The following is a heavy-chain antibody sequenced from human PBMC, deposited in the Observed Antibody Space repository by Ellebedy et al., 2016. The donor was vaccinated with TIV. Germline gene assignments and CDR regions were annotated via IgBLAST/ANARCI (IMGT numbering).Heavy chain of an antibody. CDR2: IYPADSDT. V-gene: IGHV5-51*01. Sequence: GESLKISCKGSGYNFTIYWIAWVRQMPGKGLEWMGIIYPADSDTTYNPSFRGQVTISADKSISTAYLQWSSLEASDTAMYYCVRIVAAAADYWGQGTLVTVSS. D-gene: IGHD6-13*01. CDR1: GYNFTIYW. CDR3: VRIVAAAADY. J-gene: IGHJ4*02.